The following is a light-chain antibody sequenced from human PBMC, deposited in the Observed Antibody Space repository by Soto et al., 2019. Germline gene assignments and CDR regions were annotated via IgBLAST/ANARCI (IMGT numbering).Light chain of an antibody. CDR1: QSVSSY. CDR2: GIS. Sequence: IEMTQSPATLSVSPGERATLSCRASQSVSSYLAWYQQKPGQAPRLLMYGISRRATGIPDRFSGSGSGTDFTLTITRLEPEDFAVYYCQQYVTSSPRTFGQGTKVDIK. V-gene: IGKV3-20*01. J-gene: IGKJ1*01. CDR3: QQYVTSSPRT.